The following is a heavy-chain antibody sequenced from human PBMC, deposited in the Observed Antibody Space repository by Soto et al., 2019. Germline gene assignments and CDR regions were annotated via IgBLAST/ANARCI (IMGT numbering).Heavy chain of an antibody. CDR3: AKAYSSGYGQGGGMDV. D-gene: IGHD3-22*01. Sequence: GGSLRLSCAASGFTFSSYGMHWVRQAPGKGLEWVAVISYDGSNKYYADSVKGRFTISRDNSKNTLYLQMNSLRAEDTAVYYCAKAYSSGYGQGGGMDVWGQGTTVTVSS. V-gene: IGHV3-30*18. CDR1: GFTFSSYG. J-gene: IGHJ6*02. CDR2: ISYDGSNK.